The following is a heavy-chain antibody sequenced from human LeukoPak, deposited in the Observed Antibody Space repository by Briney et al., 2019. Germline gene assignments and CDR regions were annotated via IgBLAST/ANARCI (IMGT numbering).Heavy chain of an antibody. CDR2: IYSGGNT. CDR3: ASSPFSTYYFDY. CDR1: GFTFSTNY. Sequence: PGGSLRLSCAASGFTFSTNYMSWVRQAPGKGLEWVSVIYSGGNTYYSDSVKGRFTISRDNSKNTLYLQMSSLTAEDTAVYYCASSPFSTYYFDYWGQGTLVTVSS. V-gene: IGHV3-66*01. J-gene: IGHJ4*02.